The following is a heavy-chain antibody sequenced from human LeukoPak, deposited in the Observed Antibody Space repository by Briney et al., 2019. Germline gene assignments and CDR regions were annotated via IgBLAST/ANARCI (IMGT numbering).Heavy chain of an antibody. D-gene: IGHD3-22*01. J-gene: IGHJ4*02. CDR3: AKVWGYYCDSSGYYPDY. V-gene: IGHV3-23*01. Sequence: GGSLRLSCAASGFTFSSYAVSWVRQAPGKGLESVSAISGSDGSTYYADSMKGRFTISRDNSKNTLYLQMNSLRAEDTAVYYCAKVWGYYCDSSGYYPDYWGQGTLVTVSS. CDR1: GFTFSSYA. CDR2: ISGSDGST.